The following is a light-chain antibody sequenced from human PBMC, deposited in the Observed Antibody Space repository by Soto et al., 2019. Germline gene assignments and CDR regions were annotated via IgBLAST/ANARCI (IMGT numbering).Light chain of an antibody. CDR2: SNN. CDR1: RSNIGSNT. J-gene: IGLJ2*01. Sequence: QSVLTQPPSESGTPGQRVTISCSGSRSNIGSNTVNWYQQLPGTAPKFRIYSNNQRPSGVPKRFSGSKSGTSASLAISGLQSEDEADYYCATWDDSLNGHVVFGGGTKVTVL. V-gene: IGLV1-44*01. CDR3: ATWDDSLNGHVV.